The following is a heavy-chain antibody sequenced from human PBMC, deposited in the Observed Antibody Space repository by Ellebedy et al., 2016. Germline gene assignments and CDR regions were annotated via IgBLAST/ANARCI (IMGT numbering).Heavy chain of an antibody. CDR1: GFTFRNYF. Sequence: GESLKISXATSGFTFRNYFMTWIRQAPGKGLEWVATISGAGYTTFFADSVKGRFTVSRDNSRNTVYLQMNDLRVEDTALYYCRHGHYADYWGQGTLVTVSS. J-gene: IGHJ4*02. D-gene: IGHD3/OR15-3a*01. CDR3: RHGHYADY. V-gene: IGHV3-23*01. CDR2: ISGAGYTT.